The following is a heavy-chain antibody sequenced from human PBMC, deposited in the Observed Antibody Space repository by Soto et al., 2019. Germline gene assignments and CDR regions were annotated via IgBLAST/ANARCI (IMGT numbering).Heavy chain of an antibody. D-gene: IGHD6-13*01. CDR3: AKGVAAAARLPLYYFDY. CDR1: GFTFSSYA. V-gene: IGHV3-23*01. J-gene: IGHJ4*02. Sequence: GGPLRLSCPASGFTFSSYAMSWVRQAPGKGLEWVSAISGSGGSTYYADSVKGRFTISRDNTKNTLYLQMNSLRDEDTAVYYCAKGVAAAARLPLYYFDYWGQGTLVTVSS. CDR2: ISGSGGST.